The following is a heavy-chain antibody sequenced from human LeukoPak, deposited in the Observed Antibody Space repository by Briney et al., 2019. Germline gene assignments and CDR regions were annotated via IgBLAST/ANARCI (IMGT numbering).Heavy chain of an antibody. Sequence: GGSLRLSCAASGFTFDDYGMSWVRHAPGKGLEWVSDINWNGGSTGYADSVKGRFTISRDNAKNSLYLQMNSLRAEDTALYYCARHSNYLDFDYWGQGTLVTVSS. CDR2: INWNGGST. D-gene: IGHD4-11*01. CDR1: GFTFDDYG. CDR3: ARHSNYLDFDY. J-gene: IGHJ4*02. V-gene: IGHV3-20*04.